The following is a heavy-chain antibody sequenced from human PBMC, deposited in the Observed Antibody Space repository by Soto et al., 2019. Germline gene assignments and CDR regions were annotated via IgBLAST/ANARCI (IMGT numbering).Heavy chain of an antibody. CDR3: ARGGVYYDFWSGYNTYYGMDV. Sequence: ETLSLTCAVYGGSFSGYYWSWIRQPPGKGLEWIGEINHSGSTNYNPSLKSRVTISVDTSKNQFSLKLSSVTAADTAVYYCARGGVYYDFWSGYNTYYGMDVWGQGTTVTVSS. J-gene: IGHJ6*02. CDR1: GGSFSGYY. CDR2: INHSGST. D-gene: IGHD3-3*01. V-gene: IGHV4-34*01.